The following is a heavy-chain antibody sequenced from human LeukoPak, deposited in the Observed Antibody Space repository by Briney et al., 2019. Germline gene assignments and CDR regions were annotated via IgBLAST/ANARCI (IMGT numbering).Heavy chain of an antibody. D-gene: IGHD1-26*01. CDR3: ARGQVWGLLYIDY. CDR1: GGSFSGYY. V-gene: IGHV4-34*01. J-gene: IGHJ4*02. Sequence: SEALSFTCAVYGGSFSGYYWTWVRQSPGKGLEWIGEINHSGSANYNPSLKSRVTISVDTSKNQFSLKLRSLSAADTAVYYCARGQVWGLLYIDYWGQGALVTVSS. CDR2: INHSGSA.